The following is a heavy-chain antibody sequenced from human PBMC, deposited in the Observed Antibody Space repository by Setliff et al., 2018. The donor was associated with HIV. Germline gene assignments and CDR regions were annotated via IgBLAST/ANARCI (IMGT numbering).Heavy chain of an antibody. CDR2: IFHTGNT. Sequence: SETLSLTCTVSGGSISSFSYYWGWIRQPPGKGPEWIGSIFHTGNTYYNPSLKSRVTISVETSENQVSLKLTSVTAADTAVYYCARERTMIVPSSFDIWGQGTMVTVSS. J-gene: IGHJ3*02. V-gene: IGHV4-39*07. D-gene: IGHD3-22*01. CDR3: ARERTMIVPSSFDI. CDR1: GGSISSFSYY.